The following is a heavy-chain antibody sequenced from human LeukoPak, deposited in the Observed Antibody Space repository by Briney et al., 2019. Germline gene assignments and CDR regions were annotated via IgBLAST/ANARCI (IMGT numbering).Heavy chain of an antibody. CDR2: INPNSGGT. CDR1: GYTFTGYY. V-gene: IGHV1-2*02. Sequence: ASVKVSCKASGYTFTGYYMHWVRQATGQGLEWMGWINPNSGGTNYAQKFQGRVTMTRDTSISTAYMELSRLRSDDTAVYYCARTYSRYSGYPTGYWGQGTLVTVSS. D-gene: IGHD5-12*01. J-gene: IGHJ4*02. CDR3: ARTYSRYSGYPTGY.